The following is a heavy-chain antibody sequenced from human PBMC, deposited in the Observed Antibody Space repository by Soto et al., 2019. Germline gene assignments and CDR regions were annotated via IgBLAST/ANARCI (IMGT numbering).Heavy chain of an antibody. V-gene: IGHV3-48*01. CDR2: ISSSSSTI. CDR1: GFTFSSYS. Sequence: GGSLRLSCAASGFTFSSYSMNWVRQAPGKGLEWVSYISSSSSTIYYADSVKGRFTISRDNAKNSLYLQMNSLRAEDTAVYYCARRYSSSSDYYYYYYMDVWGKGTTVTVSS. CDR3: ARRYSSSSDYYYYYYMDV. D-gene: IGHD6-6*01. J-gene: IGHJ6*03.